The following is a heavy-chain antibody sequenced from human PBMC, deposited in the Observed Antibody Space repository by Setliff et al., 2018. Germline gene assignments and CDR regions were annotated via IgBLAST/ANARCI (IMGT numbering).Heavy chain of an antibody. Sequence: ASVKVSCKASGHTFITFGISWVRQAPGQGLEWMGWISAHSDDTKYAEKFQGRVTMTMDTSTGTAYMELRSLRSDDTAVYICAYDSSGYYPGYWGQGTLVTVSS. CDR2: ISAHSDDT. D-gene: IGHD3-22*01. V-gene: IGHV1-18*01. CDR1: GHTFITFG. J-gene: IGHJ4*02. CDR3: AYDSSGYYPGY.